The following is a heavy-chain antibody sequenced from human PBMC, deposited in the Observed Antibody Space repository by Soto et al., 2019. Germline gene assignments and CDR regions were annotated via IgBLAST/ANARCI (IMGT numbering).Heavy chain of an antibody. J-gene: IGHJ5*02. D-gene: IGHD6-13*01. CDR2: ISSGTSAI. CDR1: GFTFSIYN. V-gene: IGHV3-48*01. Sequence: GGSLRLSCSASGFTFSIYNMNWVRQAPGKGLEWVSSISSGTSAIHYAGSVEGRFTISRDNARNSLYLEMNSLRAEDTAVYYCAKGRIAADGLDLWGRGTLVTVSS. CDR3: AKGRIAADGLDL.